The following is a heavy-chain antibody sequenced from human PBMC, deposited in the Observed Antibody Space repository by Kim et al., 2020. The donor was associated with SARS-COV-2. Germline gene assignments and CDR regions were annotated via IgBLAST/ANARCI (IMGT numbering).Heavy chain of an antibody. D-gene: IGHD6-19*01. J-gene: IGHJ4*02. CDR2: ISYDGSNK. Sequence: GGSLRLSCAASGFTFSSYGMHWVRQAPGKGLEWVAVISYDGSNKYYADSVKGRFTISRDNSKNTLYLQMNSLRAEDTAVYYCAKNYPIHSGWYVDYFDYWGQGTLVTVSS. CDR1: GFTFSSYG. CDR3: AKNYPIHSGWYVDYFDY. V-gene: IGHV3-30*18.